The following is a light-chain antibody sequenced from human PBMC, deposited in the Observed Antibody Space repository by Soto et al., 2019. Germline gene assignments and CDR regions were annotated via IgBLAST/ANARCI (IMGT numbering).Light chain of an antibody. V-gene: IGLV9-49*01. CDR3: GADHGSGSNFVSPDV. CDR2: VGTGGIVG. CDR1: SGYSNYK. Sequence: QPVLTQPPSASASLGASVTLTCTLSSGYSNYKVDWYQQRPGKGPRFVMRVGTGGIVGSKGDGIPDRFSVLGSGLNRYLTIKNIQEEDESDYHCGADHGSGSNFVSPDVFGSGTQLTVL. J-gene: IGLJ6*01.